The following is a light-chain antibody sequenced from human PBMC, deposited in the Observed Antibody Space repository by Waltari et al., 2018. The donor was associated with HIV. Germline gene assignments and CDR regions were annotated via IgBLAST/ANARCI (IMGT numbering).Light chain of an antibody. V-gene: IGLV1-44*01. J-gene: IGLJ2*01. CDR1: SSKIGSPS. CDR2: TND. Sequence: QSVLTQPPSASGTPGQRVPTACSGSSSKIGSPSVNWYQPLPGTAPKLLIYTNDQRPSGVPDRFSGSKSGTSASLAITGLQSKDEADYYCAAWDDSLIGVIFGGGTKLTVL. CDR3: AAWDDSLIGVI.